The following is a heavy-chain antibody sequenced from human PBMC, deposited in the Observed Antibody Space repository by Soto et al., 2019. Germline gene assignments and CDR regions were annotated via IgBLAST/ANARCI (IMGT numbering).Heavy chain of an antibody. V-gene: IGHV1-69*13. CDR3: ARDLESSGYSYGQRPLDP. D-gene: IGHD5-18*01. J-gene: IGHJ5*02. CDR1: GGTFSSYA. Sequence: SVKVSCKSSGGTFSSYAISWVRQAPGQGLEWMGGIIPIFGTANYAQKFQGRVTITADESTSTAYMELSSLRSEDTAVYYCARDLESSGYSYGQRPLDPWGQGNLVTVS. CDR2: IIPIFGTA.